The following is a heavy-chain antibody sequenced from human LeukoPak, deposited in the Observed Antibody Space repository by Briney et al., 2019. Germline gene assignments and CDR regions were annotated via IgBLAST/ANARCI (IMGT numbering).Heavy chain of an antibody. V-gene: IGHV1-46*01. Sequence: ASVKVSCKASGYIFTSYYMHWVRQAPGQGLEWMGIINPSGGSTGYAQRFHGRVTMTRDTSTSTVHMELSGLRSEDTAVYYCARDQEAYDYWGQGTLVTVSS. J-gene: IGHJ4*02. CDR3: ARDQEAYDY. CDR2: INPSGGST. CDR1: GYIFTSYY.